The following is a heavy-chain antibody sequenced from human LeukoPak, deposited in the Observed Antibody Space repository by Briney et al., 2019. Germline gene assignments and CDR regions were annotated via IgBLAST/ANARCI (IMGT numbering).Heavy chain of an antibody. CDR2: LNLDGSDK. CDR3: ARLGLAAADDY. V-gene: IGHV3-7*01. J-gene: IGHJ4*02. Sequence: SGGSLRLSCVVSGFTFSESWMSWVRQAPGKGLGWVASLNLDGSDKYYVDSVKGRFTISRDNAKNSLYLQMNSLRAEDTAVYYCARLGLAAADDYWGQGTLVTVSS. CDR1: GFTFSESW. D-gene: IGHD6-13*01.